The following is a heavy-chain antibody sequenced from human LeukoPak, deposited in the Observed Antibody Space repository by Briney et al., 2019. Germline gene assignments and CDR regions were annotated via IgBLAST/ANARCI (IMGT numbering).Heavy chain of an antibody. V-gene: IGHV1-2*02. CDR3: GRGDDYCTSASCWPDY. CDR1: AYTFTAHY. Sequence: ASVKVSCKTSAYTFTAHYMHWVRQAPGQGLEWMGSINPNSGATNYAQNFQGRVTMTRDTSISTAYMELSSLRSDDTAVYYCGRGDDYCTSASCWPDYWGQGTLVTVSS. CDR2: INPNSGAT. D-gene: IGHD2-2*01. J-gene: IGHJ4*02.